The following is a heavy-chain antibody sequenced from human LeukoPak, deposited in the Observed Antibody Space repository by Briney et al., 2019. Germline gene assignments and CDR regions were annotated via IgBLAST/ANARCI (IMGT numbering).Heavy chain of an antibody. Sequence: PGGSLRLSCAASGFTFSGSDMVWVRQAPGKGLEWVSAISGSGRSSYYADSVKGRSTFSRDNAKNTLYLQMNSLRAEDTAVYYCAKAIYGDYDGDYFDYWGQGTLVTVSS. D-gene: IGHD4-17*01. CDR3: AKAIYGDYDGDYFDY. J-gene: IGHJ4*02. CDR1: GFTFSGSD. CDR2: ISGSGRSS. V-gene: IGHV3-23*01.